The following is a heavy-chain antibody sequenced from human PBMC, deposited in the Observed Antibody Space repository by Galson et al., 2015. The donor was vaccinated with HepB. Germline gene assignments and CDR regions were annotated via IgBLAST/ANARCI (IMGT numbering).Heavy chain of an antibody. CDR3: ARVGGDGKWELHALDI. J-gene: IGHJ3*02. D-gene: IGHD1-26*01. Sequence: ETLSLTCTVSGASISSCYWSWIRPPPGKGLELIGYMYYSGSTNYNPSLKSRVTISADTSKNQFSLKLSSVTAADTAMYYCARVGGDGKWELHALDIWGQGTMVTVS. CDR2: MYYSGST. V-gene: IGHV4-59*01. CDR1: GASISSCY.